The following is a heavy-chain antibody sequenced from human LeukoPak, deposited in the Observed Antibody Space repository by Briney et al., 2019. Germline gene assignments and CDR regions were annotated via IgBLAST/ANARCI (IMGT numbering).Heavy chain of an antibody. CDR1: GGSISSYY. J-gene: IGHJ5*02. CDR2: IYYSGST. D-gene: IGHD2-2*01. CDR3: ARGRQYQLWWFDP. Sequence: PSETLSLTCTVSGGSISSYYWSWLRQPPGKGLAWIGYIYYSGSTNYNPSLKSRVTISVDTSKNQFSLKLSSVTAADTAVYYCARGRQYQLWWFDPWGQGTLVTVS. V-gene: IGHV4-59*01.